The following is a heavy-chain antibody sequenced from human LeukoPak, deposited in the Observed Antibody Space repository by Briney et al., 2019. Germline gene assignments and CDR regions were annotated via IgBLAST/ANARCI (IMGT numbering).Heavy chain of an antibody. CDR1: GFTFSSYS. J-gene: IGHJ4*02. V-gene: IGHV3-21*01. CDR3: ARSEYYYDSSGYYYLDY. D-gene: IGHD3-22*01. Sequence: GGSLRLSCAASGFTFSSYSMNWVRQAPGKGLEWVSSISSSSSYIYYADSVKGRFTISRDNAKNPLYLQMNSLRAEDTAVYYCARSEYYYDSSGYYYLDYWGQGTLVTVSS. CDR2: ISSSSSYI.